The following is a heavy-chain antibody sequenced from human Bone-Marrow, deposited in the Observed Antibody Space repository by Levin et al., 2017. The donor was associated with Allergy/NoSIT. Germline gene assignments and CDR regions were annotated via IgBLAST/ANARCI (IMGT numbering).Heavy chain of an antibody. CDR3: AKIVVQSAAITGTTPVYYYYGIDV. D-gene: IGHD1-20*01. CDR2: IIPVSGTL. V-gene: IGHV1-69*06. Sequence: ASVKVSCKASGDTFSNYAITWVRQAPGQGLEWMGGIIPVSGTLNYAQKFQDRVTIMADKSTNTAYLDLRGLRSEDTAVYYCAKIVVQSAAITGTTPVYYYYGIDVWGQGTTVTVSS. CDR1: GDTFSNYA. J-gene: IGHJ6*02.